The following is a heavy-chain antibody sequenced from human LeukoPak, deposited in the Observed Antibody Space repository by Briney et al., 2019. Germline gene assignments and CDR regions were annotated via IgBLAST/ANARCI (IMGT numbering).Heavy chain of an antibody. Sequence: PGRSLRLSCAASGFTFRSYGMHWVRQAPGKGLGWGAVIWYDGTNKYYADSVKGRFTISRDNSKNTLYLQMSSLSAEDTAVYYCARRDGYDFDYWGQGTLVTVSS. CDR2: IWYDGTNK. D-gene: IGHD5-24*01. CDR1: GFTFRSYG. V-gene: IGHV3-33*01. J-gene: IGHJ4*02. CDR3: ARRDGYDFDY.